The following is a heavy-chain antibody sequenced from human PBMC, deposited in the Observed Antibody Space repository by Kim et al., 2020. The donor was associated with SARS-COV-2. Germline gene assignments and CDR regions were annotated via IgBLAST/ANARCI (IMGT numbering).Heavy chain of an antibody. CDR2: IYYSGST. J-gene: IGHJ4*02. CDR3: ARLWVGGLTTEFDY. D-gene: IGHD3-16*01. V-gene: IGHV4-39*01. Sequence: SETLSLTCTVSGGSISSSSYYWGWIRQPPGKGLEWIGSIYYSGSTYYNPSLKSRVTISVDTSKNQFSLKLSSVTAADTAVYYCARLWVGGLTTEFDYWGQGTLVTVSS. CDR1: GGSISSSSYY.